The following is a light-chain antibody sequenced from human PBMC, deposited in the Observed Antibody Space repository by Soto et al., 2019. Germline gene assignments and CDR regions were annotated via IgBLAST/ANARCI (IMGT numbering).Light chain of an antibody. Sequence: QSVLTQPPSVSAAPGQKVTISCSGSSSNIGGNSVSWYQQLPGTAPKLLIYDDNKRPSGIPDRFSGSKSGTSATLGITGFQTGDEQDYYCGSWDSSLSAGYVFGTGTMVTVL. J-gene: IGLJ1*01. CDR2: DDN. V-gene: IGLV1-51*01. CDR3: GSWDSSLSAGYV. CDR1: SSNIGGNS.